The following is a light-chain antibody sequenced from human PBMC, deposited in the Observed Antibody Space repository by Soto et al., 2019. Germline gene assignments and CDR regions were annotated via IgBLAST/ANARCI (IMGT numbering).Light chain of an antibody. V-gene: IGKV3-15*01. J-gene: IGKJ1*01. Sequence: EIVMTQSPVTLSVSPGERVTLSCRASQSVSSNLAWYQQKPGQAPSLLIYGAFTRATGIPARFSGTGSGTEFTLTISSLQSEDFALYYCQQYNDWXLTFGQGTKVDIK. CDR3: QQYNDWXLT. CDR1: QSVSSN. CDR2: GAF.